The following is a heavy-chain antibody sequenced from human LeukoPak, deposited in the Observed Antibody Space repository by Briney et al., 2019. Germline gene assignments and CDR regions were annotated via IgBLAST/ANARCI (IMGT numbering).Heavy chain of an antibody. CDR3: AKDRTVGASYWYFDL. J-gene: IGHJ2*01. V-gene: IGHV3-53*01. D-gene: IGHD1-26*01. Sequence: GGSLRLSCAASGFSVSSNYMFWVRQAPGKGLEWVSVIYYGGSTYNANSVKGRFTISRDSSKNTLFLHMNTLRAEDTAIYYCAKDRTVGASYWYFDLWGRGTLVTVSS. CDR1: GFSVSSNY. CDR2: IYYGGST.